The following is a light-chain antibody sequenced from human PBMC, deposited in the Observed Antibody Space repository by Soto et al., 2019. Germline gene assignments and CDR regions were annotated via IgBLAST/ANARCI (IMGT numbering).Light chain of an antibody. CDR3: QKYKSWPWT. CDR2: GAS. Sequence: EILMTQSPATLSVSPGERVTLYCRASQSVSSYLAWYQQKPGQAPRLLINGASTRATDIPARFSGSGSGTEFSLTISSLQSEDFATYYCQKYKSWPWTFGQGTKVEIK. J-gene: IGKJ1*01. CDR1: QSVSSY. V-gene: IGKV3-15*01.